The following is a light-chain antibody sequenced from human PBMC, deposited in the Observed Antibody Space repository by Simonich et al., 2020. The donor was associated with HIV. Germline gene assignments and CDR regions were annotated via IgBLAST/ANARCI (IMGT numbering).Light chain of an antibody. Sequence: DIQMTQSPSSLSASVGERVTIPCRASQGISNYLAWYQQKPGKVPKLLIYDAYPLQSGVPSLFSCSGSGTYFTLTISGLQPEDVATYYCQKYSRAPPLTFGGGTKVEIK. CDR3: QKYSRAPPLT. CDR2: DAY. J-gene: IGKJ4*01. V-gene: IGKV1-27*01. CDR1: QGISNY.